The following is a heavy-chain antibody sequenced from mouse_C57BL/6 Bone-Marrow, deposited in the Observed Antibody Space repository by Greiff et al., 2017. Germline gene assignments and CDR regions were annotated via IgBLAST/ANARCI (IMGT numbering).Heavy chain of an antibody. CDR1: GYTFTSYG. CDR2: IYPRSGNT. V-gene: IGHV1-81*01. CDR3: ARKGHDYGRLLMDY. D-gene: IGHD2-4*01. Sequence: VQLQQSGAELARPGASVKLSCKASGYTFTSYGISWVKQRTGQGLEWIGEIYPRSGNTYYNEKFKGKATLTADKSSSTAYMELRSLTSEDSAVYFCARKGHDYGRLLMDYWGQGTSVTVSS. J-gene: IGHJ4*01.